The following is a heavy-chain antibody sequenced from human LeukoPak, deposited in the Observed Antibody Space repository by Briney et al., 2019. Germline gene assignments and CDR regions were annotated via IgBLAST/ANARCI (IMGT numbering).Heavy chain of an antibody. Sequence: GGSLRLSCVVSGLTFSSYSTTWVRQAPGKGLEWVSGISASGGETWYPDSVKGRFTISRDNSKNTLFLQMNSLRVEDTAIYYCAKDAAGPDYWGQGTLVTVSS. J-gene: IGHJ4*02. CDR1: GLTFSSYS. V-gene: IGHV3-23*01. D-gene: IGHD6-13*01. CDR2: ISASGGET. CDR3: AKDAAGPDY.